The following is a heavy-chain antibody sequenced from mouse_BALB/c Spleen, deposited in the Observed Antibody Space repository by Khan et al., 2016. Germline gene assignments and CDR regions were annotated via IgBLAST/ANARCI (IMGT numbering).Heavy chain of an antibody. Sequence: LVKTGASVKISCKASGYSFTGYYMHWVKQSHGKSLEWIGYITSYNGATSYNQKFKGKATFTVDTSSSTAYMQFNSLTSEDSAVSFCAKPYGISYVGFDYWGQGTLVTVSA. CDR1: GYSFTGYY. CDR3: AKPYGISYVGFDY. D-gene: IGHD1-1*01. V-gene: IGHV1S34*01. J-gene: IGHJ3*01. CDR2: ITSYNGAT.